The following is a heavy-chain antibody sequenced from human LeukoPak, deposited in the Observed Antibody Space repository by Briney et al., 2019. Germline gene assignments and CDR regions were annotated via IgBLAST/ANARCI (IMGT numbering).Heavy chain of an antibody. CDR2: IIPIFGKA. CDR3: ARDRLVGASTCFAY. V-gene: IGHV1-69*01. Sequence: SVKVSYKASGGTFSSYAINWVRQAPGQGLEWMGGIIPIFGKAKYAQKFQGRVTITADESTSTAYMELSSLRSEDTAVYYCARDRLVGASTCFAYWGQGTLVTVSS. D-gene: IGHD1-26*01. J-gene: IGHJ4*02. CDR1: GGTFSSYA.